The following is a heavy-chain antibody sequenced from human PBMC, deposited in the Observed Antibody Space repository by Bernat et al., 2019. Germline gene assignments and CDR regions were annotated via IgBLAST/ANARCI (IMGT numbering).Heavy chain of an antibody. Sequence: DVQLVESGGGLVQPGGSLRLSCVASGFTVRSTYMTWVRQAPGKGLEWVSNIHSGDNTYSTDSVKGRFTISRDNDKNTLYLQMNGLRADDTAVYYCARGIKYSYGMDVWGQGTTVTVSS. CDR1: GFTVRSTY. CDR2: IHSGDNT. J-gene: IGHJ6*02. CDR3: ARGIKYSYGMDV. V-gene: IGHV3-66*01. D-gene: IGHD1-14*01.